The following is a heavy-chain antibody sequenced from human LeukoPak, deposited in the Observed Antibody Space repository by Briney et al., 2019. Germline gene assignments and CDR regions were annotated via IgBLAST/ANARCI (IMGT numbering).Heavy chain of an antibody. J-gene: IGHJ3*02. D-gene: IGHD1-20*01. Sequence: PGGSLRLSCAASGLTFSGYWMSWVRQAPGKGLVWVANIKPDGSERYYVDSVKGRFTVSRDNAKNSPYLQMNSLRAGDTAIYYCASGNWNDRAFDIWGQGTMVTVSS. CDR3: ASGNWNDRAFDI. CDR2: IKPDGSER. CDR1: GLTFSGYW. V-gene: IGHV3-7*01.